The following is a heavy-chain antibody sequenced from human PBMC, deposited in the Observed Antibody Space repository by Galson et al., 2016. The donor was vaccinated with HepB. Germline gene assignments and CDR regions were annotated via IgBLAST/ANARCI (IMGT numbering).Heavy chain of an antibody. Sequence: QSGAEVKKPGESLKISCKGSKYSFTNDWIGWVRQTPGKGLEWMGIIGPGDSDIRYRPSFQGQVIISVDNSISTAYLQWRSLKASDTAMYYCVRLSEGTVFGICIKKGPADYWGQGTLVTVSS. D-gene: IGHD3-3*01. J-gene: IGHJ4*02. V-gene: IGHV5-51*01. CDR3: VRLSEGTVFGICIKKGPADY. CDR2: IGPGDSDI. CDR1: KYSFTNDW.